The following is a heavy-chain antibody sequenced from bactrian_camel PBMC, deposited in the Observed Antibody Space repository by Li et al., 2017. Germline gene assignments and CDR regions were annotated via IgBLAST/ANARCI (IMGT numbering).Heavy chain of an antibody. CDR1: VISLSSYC. CDR3: AAMTDGGVCGGPPFEYKF. CDR2: IWTGGGNA. J-gene: IGHJ4*01. D-gene: IGHD2*01. Sequence: HVQLVESGGETVQTGGSLRLSCVASVISLSSYCMGWFRQAPGREPEGVAAIWTGGGNAYYANPVKDRFTISEDIALNTVYLQINSLKPEDTALYYCAAMTDGGVCGGPPFEYKFWGQGTQVTVS. V-gene: IGHV3S1*01.